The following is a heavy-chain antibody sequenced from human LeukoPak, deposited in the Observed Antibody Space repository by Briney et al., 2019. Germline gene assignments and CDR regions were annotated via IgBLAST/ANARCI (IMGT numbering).Heavy chain of an antibody. D-gene: IGHD1-7*01. CDR3: ARVSRYNWNYGVFDY. CDR1: GFSFNTYG. J-gene: IGHJ4*02. V-gene: IGHV3-21*01. CDR2: ISSSSSYI. Sequence: GGSLRLSCAASGFSFNTYGMYWVRQAPGKGLEWVSSISSSSSYIYYADSVKGRFTISRDNAKNSLYLQMNSLRAEDTAMDYCARVSRYNWNYGVFDYWGQGTLVTVSS.